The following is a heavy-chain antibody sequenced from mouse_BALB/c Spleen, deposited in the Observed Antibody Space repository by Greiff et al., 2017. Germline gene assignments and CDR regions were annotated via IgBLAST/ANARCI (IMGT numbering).Heavy chain of an antibody. V-gene: IGHV2-6-7*01. CDR1: GFSLTGYG. CDR3: ARGGSSGYSLYYFDY. Sequence: VQLQESGPGLVAPSQSLSITCTVSGFSLTGYGVNWVRQPPGKGLEWLGMIWGDGSTDYNSALKSRLSISKDNSKSQVFLKMNSLQTDDTARYYCARGGSSGYSLYYFDYWGQGTTLTVSS. J-gene: IGHJ2*01. CDR2: IWGDGST. D-gene: IGHD3-1*01.